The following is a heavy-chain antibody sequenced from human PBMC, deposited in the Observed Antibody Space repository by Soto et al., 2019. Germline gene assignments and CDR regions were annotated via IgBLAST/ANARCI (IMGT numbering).Heavy chain of an antibody. CDR2: ISADSGYT. J-gene: IGHJ6*02. Sequence: QIQLVHFGGEVARPGASVTVSCEASGYIFTTYGLSWVRQTPAHGLEWMGWISADSGYTQYAQFFQGRVTMSRDTSRNTGYMTLRDLTSDDTGIYYCARDRPPGSLYGMDAWGQGTAVTLSS. CDR1: GYIFTTYG. CDR3: ARDRPPGSLYGMDA. V-gene: IGHV1-18*01.